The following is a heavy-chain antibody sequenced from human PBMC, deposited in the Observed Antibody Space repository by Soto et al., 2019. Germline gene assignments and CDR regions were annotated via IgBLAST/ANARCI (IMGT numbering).Heavy chain of an antibody. V-gene: IGHV3-23*01. J-gene: IGHJ4*02. D-gene: IGHD5-12*01. Sequence: GGSLRLSCAASGCTFSSLVMSWVRQAPGKGLEWVSVIGVDGRTTYYSDSVKGRFTISRDNSKNTLYLQMNSLRVDDTAVYYCEKRRGVDMATRDLDYWGQGTLVTVSS. CDR1: GCTFSSLV. CDR3: EKRRGVDMATRDLDY. CDR2: IGVDGRTT.